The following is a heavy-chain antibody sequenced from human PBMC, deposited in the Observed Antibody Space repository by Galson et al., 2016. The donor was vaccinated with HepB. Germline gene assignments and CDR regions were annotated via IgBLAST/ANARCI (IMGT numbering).Heavy chain of an antibody. D-gene: IGHD7-27*01. J-gene: IGHJ4*02. CDR2: IYYSGGT. V-gene: IGHV4-59*12. Sequence: SETLSLTCTVSGDSINKYYWTWIRQPPGKTLEWIGYIYYSGGTDYNPSLKSRVSFSLETSKTQFSLKVTSLTATDTPVYYCARVHSWGYFDVWGPGTLVTVSS. CDR1: GDSINKYY. CDR3: ARVHSWGYFDV.